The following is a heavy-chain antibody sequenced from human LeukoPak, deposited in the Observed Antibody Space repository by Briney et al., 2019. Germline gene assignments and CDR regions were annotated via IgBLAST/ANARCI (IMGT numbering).Heavy chain of an antibody. J-gene: IGHJ4*02. V-gene: IGHV4-34*01. Sequence: SETLSLTCAVYGGSFSGYYWSWIRQPPGKGLEWIGEINHSGSANYNPSLKSRVTISVDTSKNQFSLKLSSVTAADTAVYYCARCRYSSGWYRSYFDYWGQGTLVTVSS. CDR3: ARCRYSSGWYRSYFDY. CDR1: GGSFSGYY. D-gene: IGHD6-19*01. CDR2: INHSGSA.